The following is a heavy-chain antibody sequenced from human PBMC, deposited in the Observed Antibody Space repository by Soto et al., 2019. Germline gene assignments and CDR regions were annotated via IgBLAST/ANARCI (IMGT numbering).Heavy chain of an antibody. CDR2: TYYRSKWYN. CDR1: GDSVSSNSAA. Sequence: PSQTLSLTCAISGDSVSSNSAAWNWIRQSPSRGLEWLGRTYYRSKWYNDYAVSVKSRITINPDTSKNQFSLQLNSVTPEDTAVYYCARAGKTEDIVVVPAARKFDWFDPWGQGTLVTVSS. CDR3: ARAGKTEDIVVVPAARKFDWFDP. V-gene: IGHV6-1*01. D-gene: IGHD2-2*01. J-gene: IGHJ5*02.